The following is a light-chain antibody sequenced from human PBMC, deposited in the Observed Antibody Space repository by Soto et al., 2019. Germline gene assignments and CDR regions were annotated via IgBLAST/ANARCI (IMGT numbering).Light chain of an antibody. CDR2: DVS. CDR3: SSFTDTGTVM. J-gene: IGLJ3*02. Sequence: QSVLTQPASVSGSPGQSFTISCTGTSSVVGAYHSVSWYQQHPGKAPKLIIFDVSNRPSGVSNRFSGSKSGNTASLTISGLQAEDEADYYCSSFTDTGTVMFGGGTQLTVL. CDR1: SSVVGAYHS. V-gene: IGLV2-14*03.